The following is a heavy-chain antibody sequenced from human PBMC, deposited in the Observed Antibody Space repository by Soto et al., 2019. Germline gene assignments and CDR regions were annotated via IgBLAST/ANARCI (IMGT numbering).Heavy chain of an antibody. CDR2: IYTTGST. D-gene: IGHD3-22*01. CDR1: GGSISTYF. V-gene: IGHV4-4*07. CDR3: AREGGYFDSSGSGVYHYHGVDV. J-gene: IGHJ6*02. Sequence: SETLSLTCTVSGGSISTYFWSWIRQPAGGGLEWIGRIYTTGSTNYNPSLKSRVTMSLDTSRNQFSLKLSSVTAADTAVYYCAREGGYFDSSGSGVYHYHGVDVWGQGTTATAP.